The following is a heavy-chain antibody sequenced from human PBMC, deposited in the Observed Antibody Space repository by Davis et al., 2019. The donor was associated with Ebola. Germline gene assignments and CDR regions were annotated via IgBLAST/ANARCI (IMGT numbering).Heavy chain of an antibody. J-gene: IGHJ5*02. CDR3: ARDRAALRYCSGGSCYNWFDP. CDR2: IYTSGST. D-gene: IGHD2-15*01. V-gene: IGHV4-4*07. Sequence: PSETLSLTCTVSGGSISSYYWSWIRQPAGKGLEWIGRIYTSGSTNYNPSLKSRVTMSVDTPKNQFSLKLSSVTAADTAVYYCARDRAALRYCSGGSCYNWFDPWGQGTLVTVSS. CDR1: GGSISSYY.